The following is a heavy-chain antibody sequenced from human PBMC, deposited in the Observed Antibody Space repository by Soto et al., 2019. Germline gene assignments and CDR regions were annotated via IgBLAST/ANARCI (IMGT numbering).Heavy chain of an antibody. Sequence: SETLSLTCTVSGGSISSGDYYWSWIRQHPGKGLDWIGYIYYSGSTNYNPSLKSRVTISVDTSKNQFSLKLNSVTAADTAVYYCARVRTWNRKFRSSTTLYYLDYWGQVTLVTV. V-gene: IGHV4-31*03. CDR3: ARVRTWNRKFRSSTTLYYLDY. CDR2: IYYSGST. D-gene: IGHD6-13*01. CDR1: GGSISSGDYY. J-gene: IGHJ4*02.